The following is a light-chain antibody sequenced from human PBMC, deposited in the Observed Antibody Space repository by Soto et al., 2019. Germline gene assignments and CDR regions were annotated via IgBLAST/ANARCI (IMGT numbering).Light chain of an antibody. V-gene: IGKV1-39*01. CDR3: QQNYSTPLT. CDR1: QSVSSY. CDR2: DAS. J-gene: IGKJ4*01. Sequence: DIQMTQSPSTLSASVGERVTITCRASQSVSSYLNWYQQKPGQAPKLLIYDASSMQSGVPSRFSGSGSGTDFTLTISSLQPEDVATYYCQQNYSTPLTFGGGTKVEIK.